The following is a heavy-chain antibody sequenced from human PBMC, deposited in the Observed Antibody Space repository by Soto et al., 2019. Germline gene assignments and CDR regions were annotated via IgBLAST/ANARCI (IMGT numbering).Heavy chain of an antibody. CDR3: ARGLISGSHYSGGWYYFDS. Sequence: PSETLSLTCDVYGGSFSDYIWTWIRQTPGKGLQWIGQINHSGSANYNPSLKSRVTTSVHTSSSQFSLELSSVTAADTAVYYCARGLISGSHYSGGWYYFDSWGQGTQVTVSS. V-gene: IGHV4-34*01. J-gene: IGHJ4*02. D-gene: IGHD1-26*01. CDR2: INHSGSA. CDR1: GGSFSDYI.